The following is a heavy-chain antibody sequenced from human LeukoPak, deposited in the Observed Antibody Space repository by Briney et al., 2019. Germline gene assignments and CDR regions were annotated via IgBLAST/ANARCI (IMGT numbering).Heavy chain of an antibody. CDR1: GFILSDYY. Sequence: GGSLRLSCAASGFILSDYYMSWIRQAPGKGLEWVAYISTNDRTTYYADSVKGRFTISRDNAKNSLYLQMNSLRAEDTAVYYCTKHPSGYYYDHFDYWGQGTLVTVSS. V-gene: IGHV3-11*01. CDR2: ISTNDRTT. J-gene: IGHJ4*02. CDR3: TKHPSGYYYDHFDY. D-gene: IGHD3-22*01.